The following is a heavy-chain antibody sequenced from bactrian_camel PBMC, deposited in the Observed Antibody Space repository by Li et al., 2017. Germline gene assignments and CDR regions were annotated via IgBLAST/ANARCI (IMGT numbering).Heavy chain of an antibody. V-gene: IGHV3S40*01. J-gene: IGHJ4*01. CDR2: MYTGGGTT. Sequence: VQLVESGGGSVQAGGSLSLSCVASGIIFYDYCLGWVRQAPGKEREGVAAMYTGGGTTYYADSVKGRFTISQERANNTVYLQMNNLQPEDTAIYYCAADRAIGCRAGGTWFGRSQYFGQGTQVTVS. CDR1: GIIFYDYC. D-gene: IGHD2*01.